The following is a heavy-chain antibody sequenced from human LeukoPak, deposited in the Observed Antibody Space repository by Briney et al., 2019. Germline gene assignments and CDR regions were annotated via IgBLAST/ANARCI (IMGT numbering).Heavy chain of an antibody. CDR1: GGTFSSYA. V-gene: IGHV1-46*01. CDR3: ARDLTMVRGVIIGYYYMDV. CDR2: INPSGGST. J-gene: IGHJ6*03. D-gene: IGHD3-10*01. Sequence: GASVKVSCKASGGTFSSYAISWVRQAPGQGLEWMGIINPSGGSTSYAQKFQGRVTMTRDMSTSTVYMELSSLRSEDTAVYYCARDLTMVRGVIIGYYYMDVWGKGTTVTVSS.